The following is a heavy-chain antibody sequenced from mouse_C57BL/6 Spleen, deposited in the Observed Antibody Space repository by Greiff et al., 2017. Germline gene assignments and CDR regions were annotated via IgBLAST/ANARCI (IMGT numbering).Heavy chain of an antibody. CDR1: GYSFTDYN. CDR3: ARNSNYVGAMDY. V-gene: IGHV1-39*01. Sequence: VQLKESGPELVKPGASVKISCKASGYSFTDYNMNWVKQSNGKSLEWIGVINPNYGTTSYNQKFKGKATLTVDQSSSKAYMQLNSLTSEDSAVYYCARNSNYVGAMDYWGQGTSVTVSS. J-gene: IGHJ4*01. CDR2: INPNYGTT. D-gene: IGHD2-5*01.